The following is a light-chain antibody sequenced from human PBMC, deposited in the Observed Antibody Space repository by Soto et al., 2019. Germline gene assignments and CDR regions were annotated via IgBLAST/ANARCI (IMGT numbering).Light chain of an antibody. CDR2: AVS. J-gene: IGKJ1*01. CDR3: QQTYSAPPL. CDR1: QRIGTN. Sequence: DIQMTQSPSSLSASIGDRVTLTCRASQRIGTNLNWYQQRPGKAPKLLIYAVSSLQSGVSSRFSGSGSGTDFTRSINSLQREEFATYYCQQTYSAPPLFGQGTKVEIK. V-gene: IGKV1-39*01.